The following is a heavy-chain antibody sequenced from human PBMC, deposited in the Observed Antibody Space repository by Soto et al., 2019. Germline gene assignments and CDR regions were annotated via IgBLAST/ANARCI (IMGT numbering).Heavy chain of an antibody. V-gene: IGHV4-34*01. CDR2: VNDRGST. CDR3: ARVYSDHATPADGSIDY. CDR1: GGSFSGHY. J-gene: IGHJ4*02. D-gene: IGHD4-17*01. Sequence: SETLSLTCAVYGGSFSGHYWNWIRQPPGKGLEWIGEVNDRGSTNYNPSLKSRVTISVDTSKNQFSLKVRSVTAADTAVYYCARVYSDHATPADGSIDYWGQGTLVTVSS.